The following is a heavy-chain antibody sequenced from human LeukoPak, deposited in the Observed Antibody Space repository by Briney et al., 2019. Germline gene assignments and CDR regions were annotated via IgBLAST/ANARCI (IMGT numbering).Heavy chain of an antibody. Sequence: ASETLSLTCTVSGGPISSYYWSWIRQPPGKGLEWIGYIYYSGSTNYNPSLKSRVTISVDTSKNQFSLKLSSVTAADTAVYYCASGYYDSSGYYYGRGWYFDYWGQGTLVTVSS. D-gene: IGHD3-22*01. J-gene: IGHJ4*02. CDR2: IYYSGST. CDR3: ASGYYDSSGYYYGRGWYFDY. CDR1: GGPISSYY. V-gene: IGHV4-59*01.